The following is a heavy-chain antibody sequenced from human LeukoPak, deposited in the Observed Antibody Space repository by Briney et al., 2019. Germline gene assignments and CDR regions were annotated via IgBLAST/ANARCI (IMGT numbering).Heavy chain of an antibody. D-gene: IGHD3-10*01. CDR3: AGQKSGIRDYYYYYGRDV. CDR2: IDPSDSYT. V-gene: IGHV5-10-1*01. CDR1: GSHFTSYW. Sequence: GEPPRTSCWGAGSHFTSYWISWGRPMPGKGLEWMGRIDPSDSYTNYSPSFQGHVTIPADKSISTAYLQWSSLKASDTARYYCAGQKSGIRDYYYYYGRDVWGKGTTVTVS. J-gene: IGHJ6*04.